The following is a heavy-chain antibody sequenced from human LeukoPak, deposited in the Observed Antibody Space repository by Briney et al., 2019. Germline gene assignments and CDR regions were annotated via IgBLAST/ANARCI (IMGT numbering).Heavy chain of an antibody. Sequence: PGGSLRLSCAASGFTYSSYAMSWVRQAPGKGLEWVSAISGSGDSTYYADSVKGRFTISRDNSKNTLYLQMNSLRAEDTAVYYCAKDSGGSYYYYYGMDVWGQGTTVTVSS. V-gene: IGHV3-23*01. CDR3: AKDSGGSYYYYYGMDV. CDR2: ISGSGDST. CDR1: GFTYSSYA. D-gene: IGHD1-26*01. J-gene: IGHJ6*02.